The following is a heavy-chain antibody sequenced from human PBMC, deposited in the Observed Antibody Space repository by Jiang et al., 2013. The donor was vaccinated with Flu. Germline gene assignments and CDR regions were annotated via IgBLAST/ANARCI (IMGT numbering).Heavy chain of an antibody. Sequence: GPGLVRPSQTLSLTCAVSGGSIISDDYSWNWIRQSPGKGLEWIGYIWHSGSLFYNPSLEGRVSISMDRSKNQFSLKLTSVIAADTAVYYCARMSRLGASIGTLDYWGQGAPVIVSS. CDR1: GGSIISDDYS. D-gene: IGHD1-1*01. V-gene: IGHV4-30-2*06. CDR2: IWHSGSL. J-gene: IGHJ4*02. CDR3: ARMSRLGASIGTLDY.